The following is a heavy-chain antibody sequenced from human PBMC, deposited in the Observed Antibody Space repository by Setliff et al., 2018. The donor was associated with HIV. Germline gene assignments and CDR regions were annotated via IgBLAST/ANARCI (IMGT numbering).Heavy chain of an antibody. CDR1: GGSITNDNNY. Sequence: SETLSLTCSVSGGSITNDNNYWGWIRQSPGKGLEWIGSIYFNGKTYNNPSLKSRVIMSVDRSRSELSLKVNSVTAADTATYYCARHVFGVVMLYSWDEFDYWGRGTLVTVSS. CDR3: ARHVFGVVMLYSWDEFDY. CDR2: IYFNGKT. V-gene: IGHV4-39*01. J-gene: IGHJ4*02. D-gene: IGHD3-16*01.